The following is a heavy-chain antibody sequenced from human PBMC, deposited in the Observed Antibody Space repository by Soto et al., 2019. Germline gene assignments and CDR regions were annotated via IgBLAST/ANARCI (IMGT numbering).Heavy chain of an antibody. CDR3: ASQVSEWLLKSYYMDV. CDR1: GGSISSSSYY. J-gene: IGHJ6*03. Sequence: SETLSLTCTVSGGSISSSSYYWGWIRQPPGKGLEWIGSIYYSGSTYYNPSLKSRVTISVDTSKNQFSLKLSSVTAADTAVYYCASQVSEWLLKSYYMDVWGKGTTVTVSS. D-gene: IGHD3-3*01. CDR2: IYYSGST. V-gene: IGHV4-39*01.